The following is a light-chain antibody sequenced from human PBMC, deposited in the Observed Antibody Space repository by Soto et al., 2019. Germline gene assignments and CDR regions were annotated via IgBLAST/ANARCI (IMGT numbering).Light chain of an antibody. CDR1: QSISNY. V-gene: IGKV1-39*01. CDR2: AAS. J-gene: IGKJ1*01. Sequence: DIQMTQSPSSLSASVGDRVSITCRASQSISNYLNWYQQEPGKAPKLLIYAASRLQSGVPSRFSGSGSGTDFTLTISSLQPEDFATYYCQQSYSTLLAFGQGTKVEIK. CDR3: QQSYSTLLA.